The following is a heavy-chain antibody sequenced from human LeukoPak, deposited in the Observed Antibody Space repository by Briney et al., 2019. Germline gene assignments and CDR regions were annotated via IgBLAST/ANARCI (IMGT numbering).Heavy chain of an antibody. Sequence: GGSLRLSCEGSGFTFNYYAMSWVRQAPGKGPEFVSGISASGDRTHYTDFVRGRFIISRDNSKNTVILQMNSLRAEDTALYYCARNKGVYGSGSYDNWGPGTLVTVSS. CDR2: ISASGDRT. D-gene: IGHD3-10*01. CDR3: ARNKGVYGSGSYDN. V-gene: IGHV3-23*01. J-gene: IGHJ4*02. CDR1: GFTFNYYA.